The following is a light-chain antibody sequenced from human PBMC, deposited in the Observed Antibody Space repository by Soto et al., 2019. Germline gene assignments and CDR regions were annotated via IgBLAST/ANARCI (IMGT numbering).Light chain of an antibody. CDR1: GSDIGLYDY. Sequence: QSALTQPPSASGSLGQSVTISCTGTGSDIGLYDYVSWYQQHPGKVPKLIIYEVTTRPSGVPDRFSGSKSGNTASLTVSGLQTEDEADYYCTSYAGTNDLGVFGGGTKVTVL. V-gene: IGLV2-8*01. CDR2: EVT. CDR3: TSYAGTNDLGV. J-gene: IGLJ3*02.